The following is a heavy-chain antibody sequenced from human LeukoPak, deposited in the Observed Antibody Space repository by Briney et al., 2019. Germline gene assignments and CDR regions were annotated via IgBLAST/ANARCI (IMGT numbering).Heavy chain of an antibody. CDR2: ISFDGSNK. Sequence: PGGSLRLSCAASGFTLSNYAMNWVRQAPGKELEWVAIISFDGSNKYYADSVKGRFTISRDNSKNTLYLQMNSLRAEDTAVYYCAKDHGYGDYLGDENAFDIWGQGTMVTVSS. V-gene: IGHV3-30-3*02. D-gene: IGHD4-17*01. CDR3: AKDHGYGDYLGDENAFDI. CDR1: GFTLSNYA. J-gene: IGHJ3*02.